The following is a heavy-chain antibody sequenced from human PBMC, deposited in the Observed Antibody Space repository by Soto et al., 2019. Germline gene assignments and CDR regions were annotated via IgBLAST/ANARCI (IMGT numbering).Heavy chain of an antibody. J-gene: IGHJ4*02. Sequence: PSETLSLTCAVSGGSISSSNWWSWVRQPPGKGLEWIGEIYHSGSTSYNPSLKSRVTISVDKSKNQFSLKLNSVTAADTAVYYCARTDSSGWYTIFDYWSQGTLVTVSS. CDR3: ARTDSSGWYTIFDY. D-gene: IGHD6-13*01. CDR2: IYHSGST. CDR1: GGSISSSNW. V-gene: IGHV4-4*02.